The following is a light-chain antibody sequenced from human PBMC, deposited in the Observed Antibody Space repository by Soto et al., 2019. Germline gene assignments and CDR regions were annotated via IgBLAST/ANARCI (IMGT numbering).Light chain of an antibody. Sequence: QSALTQPASVSGSPGQSITISCTGTSSDVGSDGLVSWYQQHPGKAPKLMIYDVSNRPSGVSHRLSGSKSDKTASLTISGLQTEDEADYYCSSYSTSSTHVVFGGGPKVTVL. V-gene: IGLV2-14*02. J-gene: IGLJ2*01. CDR3: SSYSTSSTHVV. CDR1: SSDVGSDGL. CDR2: DVS.